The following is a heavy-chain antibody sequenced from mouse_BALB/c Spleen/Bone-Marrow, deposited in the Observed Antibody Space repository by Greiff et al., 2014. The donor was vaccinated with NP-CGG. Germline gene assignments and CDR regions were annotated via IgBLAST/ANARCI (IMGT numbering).Heavy chain of an antibody. V-gene: IGHV1-77*01. Sequence: VQLQQSGPELVKPGASVKMSCKASGYTFTDYVISWVKQRTGQGLEWIGETYPGSGSTYYNEKFKGKATLTADKSSNTAYMQLSSLTSEDSAVYFCASRGEVRRHYYAMDYWGQGTSVTVSS. J-gene: IGHJ4*01. CDR3: ASRGEVRRHYYAMDY. CDR1: GYTFTDYV. CDR2: TYPGSGST. D-gene: IGHD2-14*01.